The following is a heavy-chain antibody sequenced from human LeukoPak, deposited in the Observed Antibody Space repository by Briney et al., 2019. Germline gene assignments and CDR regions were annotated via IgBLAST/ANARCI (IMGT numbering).Heavy chain of an antibody. J-gene: IGHJ6*03. Sequence: ASVKVSCKASGGTFGSYAISWVRQAPGQGLEWMGGIIPIFGTANYAQKFQGRVTITTDESTSTAYMELSSLRSEDTAVYYCARGTTAHASYYYYYMDVWGKGTTVTVSS. V-gene: IGHV1-69*05. D-gene: IGHD4-11*01. CDR3: ARGTTAHASYYYYYMDV. CDR1: GGTFGSYA. CDR2: IIPIFGTA.